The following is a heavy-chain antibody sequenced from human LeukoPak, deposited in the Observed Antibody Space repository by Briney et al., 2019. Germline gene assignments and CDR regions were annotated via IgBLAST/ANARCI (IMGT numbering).Heavy chain of an antibody. D-gene: IGHD6-19*01. CDR1: GFTVSSNY. Sequence: GGSLRLSCAASGFTVSSNYMSWVRQAPGKGLEWVSVIYSGGRTYYADSVKGRFTISRDNSKNTLYLQMNSLRAEDTAVYYCAFSRIAVAGTQFDYWGQGTLVTVSS. CDR2: IYSGGRT. CDR3: AFSRIAVAGTQFDY. J-gene: IGHJ4*02. V-gene: IGHV3-66*01.